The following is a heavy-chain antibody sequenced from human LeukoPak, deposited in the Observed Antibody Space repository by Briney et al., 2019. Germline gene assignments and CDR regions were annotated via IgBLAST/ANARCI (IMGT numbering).Heavy chain of an antibody. CDR3: AKVLTGSQDY. CDR2: ITGDGENT. V-gene: IGHV3-23*01. CDR1: GFTFGSYA. Sequence: GGSLRLSCAASGFTFGSYAMTWVRQAPGKGLEWVSTITGDGENTYYADSVRGRFTISRDNSKTTLHLQMNGLRAEDTAVYYCAKVLTGSQDYWGQGTLVTVSS. J-gene: IGHJ4*02. D-gene: IGHD7-27*01.